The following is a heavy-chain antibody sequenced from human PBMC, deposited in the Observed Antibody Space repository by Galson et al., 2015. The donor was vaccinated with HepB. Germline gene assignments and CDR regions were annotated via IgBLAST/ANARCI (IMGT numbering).Heavy chain of an antibody. CDR2: IKSKTDGGTI. CDR3: STPRSTIFGVIIEDFYYYMDV. V-gene: IGHV3-15*07. CDR1: DFNFKNAW. Sequence: SLRLSCAASDFNFKNAWMNWVRQAPGKGLEWVGRIKSKTDGGTIDYGVSVKGRFTISRDDSKNTLYLQMNSLKTEDTAVYYCSTPRSTIFGVIIEDFYYYMDVWGKGTTVTVS. D-gene: IGHD3-3*01. J-gene: IGHJ6*03.